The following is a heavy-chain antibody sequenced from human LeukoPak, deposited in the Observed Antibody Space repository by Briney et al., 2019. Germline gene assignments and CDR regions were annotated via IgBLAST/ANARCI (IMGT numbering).Heavy chain of an antibody. V-gene: IGHV3-48*02. Sequence: GGSLRLSCAASGFTFSSYWMSWVRQAPGKGLEWVSYIGGTHSNIYYADSVKGRFTISRDDAKNSLYLQMNSLRDEDTAVYYCARDRDYAFDSWGQGTLVTVSS. CDR3: ARDRDYAFDS. CDR1: GFTFSSYW. D-gene: IGHD4-17*01. CDR2: IGGTHSNI. J-gene: IGHJ4*02.